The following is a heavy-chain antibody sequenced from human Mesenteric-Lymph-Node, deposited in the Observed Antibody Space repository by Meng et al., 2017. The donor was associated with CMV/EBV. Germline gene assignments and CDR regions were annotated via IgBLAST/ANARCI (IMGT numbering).Heavy chain of an antibody. Sequence: GGSLRLSCEGSEIVLSNYWMSWVRQAPGKGLEWVANIKQDGSETYYVDSVKGRFTISRDNAKDSLFLQMNSLRAEDTAVYYCARGGQTVRGVIDKWDQGTLVTVSS. D-gene: IGHD3-10*01. J-gene: IGHJ4*02. V-gene: IGHV3-7*01. CDR2: IKQDGSET. CDR1: EIVLSNYW. CDR3: ARGGQTVRGVIDK.